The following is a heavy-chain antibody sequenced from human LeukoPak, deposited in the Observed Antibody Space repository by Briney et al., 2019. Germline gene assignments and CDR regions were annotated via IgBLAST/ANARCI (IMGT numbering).Heavy chain of an antibody. V-gene: IGHV3-30-3*01. CDR3: ARSLGSWGAFDI. J-gene: IGHJ3*02. CDR1: GFTFSSYA. D-gene: IGHD1-26*01. Sequence: PGGSLRLSCAASGFTFSSYAMHWVRQAPGKGLEWVAVISYDGSNKYYADSVKGRFTISRDNSKNTLYLQMNSLRAEDTAVYYCARSLGSWGAFDIWGQGTMVTVSS. CDR2: ISYDGSNK.